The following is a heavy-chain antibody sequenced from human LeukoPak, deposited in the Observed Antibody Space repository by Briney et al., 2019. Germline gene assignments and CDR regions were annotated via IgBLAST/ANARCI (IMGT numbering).Heavy chain of an antibody. Sequence: SETLSLTCAVYGGSFSGYYWSWIRQPPGKGLEWIGGINHSGSTNYNPSLKSRVTISVDTSKNQFSLKLSSVTASDTAVYYCARHGYCSSTSCPFDYWGQGTLVTVSS. D-gene: IGHD2-2*03. CDR1: GGSFSGYY. CDR2: INHSGST. J-gene: IGHJ4*02. CDR3: ARHGYCSSTSCPFDY. V-gene: IGHV4-34*01.